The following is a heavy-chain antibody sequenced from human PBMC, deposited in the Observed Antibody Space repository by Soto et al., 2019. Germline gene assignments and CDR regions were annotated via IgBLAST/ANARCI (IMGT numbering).Heavy chain of an antibody. CDR3: ARVRGYCSSTSCPYYYGMDV. CDR1: GFTFSSYS. Sequence: GGSLRLSCAASGFTFSSYSMNWVRQAPGKGLEWVSSISSSSSYIYYADSVKGRFTISRDNAKNSLYLQMNSLRAEDTAVYYCARVRGYCSSTSCPYYYGMDVWGQGTTVTVS. D-gene: IGHD2-2*01. V-gene: IGHV3-21*01. J-gene: IGHJ6*02. CDR2: ISSSSSYI.